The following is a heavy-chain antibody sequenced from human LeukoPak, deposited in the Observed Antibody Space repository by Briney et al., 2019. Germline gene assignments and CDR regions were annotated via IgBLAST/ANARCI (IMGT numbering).Heavy chain of an antibody. V-gene: IGHV5-51*01. CDR2: IYPGDSDT. J-gene: IGHJ4*02. CDR1: GYSFTSYW. CDR3: ARRVGYCSSTSCYVFDY. D-gene: IGHD2-2*01. Sequence: GESLKISCKGSGYSFTSYWIGWVRQMPGKGLEWMGIIYPGDSDTRYSPSFQGQVTISADKPISTAYLQWSSLKASDTAMYYCARRVGYCSSTSCYVFDYWGQGTLVTVSS.